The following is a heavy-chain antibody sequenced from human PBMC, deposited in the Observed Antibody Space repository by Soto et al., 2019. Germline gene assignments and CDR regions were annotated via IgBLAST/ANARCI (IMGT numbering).Heavy chain of an antibody. CDR2: ITSTSTYI. J-gene: IGHJ4*02. CDR3: ARDGARDRGDKGFDY. D-gene: IGHD2-21*02. Sequence: EVLLVESGGGLVQPGGSLRLSCAASGFTFSSYTMHWVRQAPGKGLEWVSSITSTSTYIYYRDSLKGRFTISRDNAKNSLYLQMNSLGPGDTAVYYCARDGARDRGDKGFDYWGQGTVVTVSS. V-gene: IGHV3-21*01. CDR1: GFTFSSYT.